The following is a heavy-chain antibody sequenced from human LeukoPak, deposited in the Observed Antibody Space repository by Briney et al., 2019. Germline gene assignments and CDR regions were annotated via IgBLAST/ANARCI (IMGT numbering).Heavy chain of an antibody. CDR3: ARDLSRHYGMDV. V-gene: IGHV4-31*03. CDR2: IYYSGST. J-gene: IGHJ6*02. CDR1: GGSISSGCYY. D-gene: IGHD2/OR15-2a*01. Sequence: SETLSLTCTVSGGSISSGCYYWSWIRQHPGKGLEWIGYIYYSGSTYYNPSLKSRVTISVDTSKNQFSLKLSSVTAADTAVYYCARDLSRHYGMDVWGQGTTVTVSS.